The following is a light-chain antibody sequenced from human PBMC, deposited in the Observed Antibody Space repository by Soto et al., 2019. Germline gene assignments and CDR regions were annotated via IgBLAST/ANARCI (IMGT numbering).Light chain of an antibody. V-gene: IGLV2-11*01. Sequence: QSVLTQPRSVSGSPGQSVTISCTGTSSDVGGYNYVSWYQQHPGKAPKLMIYDVSKRPSGVPDRFSGSKSGNTASLTISGLQAEEEADYYCCSYAGSYTYVVFGGGTQLTVL. J-gene: IGLJ2*01. CDR1: SSDVGGYNY. CDR3: CSYAGSYTYVV. CDR2: DVS.